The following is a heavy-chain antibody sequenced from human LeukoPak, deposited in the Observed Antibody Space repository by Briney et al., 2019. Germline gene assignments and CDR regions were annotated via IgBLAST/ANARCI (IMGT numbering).Heavy chain of an antibody. CDR1: GGSFSGYY. Sequence: SETLSLTCAVYGGSFSGYYWSWIRQPPGKGLEWLGEINHSGSTSYNPSLKSRVTISVDTSKNQFSLKLSSVTAADTAVYYCARGGRGLVARPDYWGQGTLVTVSS. J-gene: IGHJ4*02. CDR2: INHSGST. D-gene: IGHD3/OR15-3a*01. V-gene: IGHV4-34*01. CDR3: ARGGRGLVARPDY.